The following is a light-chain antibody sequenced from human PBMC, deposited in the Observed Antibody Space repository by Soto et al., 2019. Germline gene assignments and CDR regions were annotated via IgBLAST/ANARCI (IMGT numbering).Light chain of an antibody. CDR2: GTS. J-gene: IGKJ5*01. CDR3: QQYNTWSSIT. Sequence: EIVMTQSPATLSVSPGERVTLSCRARQSISSNLAWYQQKPGQAPSLLMYGTSTRATGIPARFSGSGSGTEFTLTISSLQSEDCSVYYCQQYNTWSSITFGQGTRLEIK. V-gene: IGKV3-15*01. CDR1: QSISSN.